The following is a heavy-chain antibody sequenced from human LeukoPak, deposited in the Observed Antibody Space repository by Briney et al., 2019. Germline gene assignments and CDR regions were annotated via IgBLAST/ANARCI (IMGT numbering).Heavy chain of an antibody. CDR1: GGSISSSSYY. Sequence: SETLSLTXTVSGGSISSSSYYWGWICQPPGKGLEWIGSIYYSGSTYYNPSLKSRVTISVDTSKNQFSLKLSSVTAADTAVYYCARQDIVVVPATDNWFDPWGQGTLVTVSS. J-gene: IGHJ5*02. V-gene: IGHV4-39*01. CDR3: ARQDIVVVPATDNWFDP. D-gene: IGHD2-2*01. CDR2: IYYSGST.